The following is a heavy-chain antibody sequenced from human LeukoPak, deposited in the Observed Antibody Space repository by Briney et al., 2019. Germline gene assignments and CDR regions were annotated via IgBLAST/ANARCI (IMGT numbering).Heavy chain of an antibody. J-gene: IGHJ4*02. CDR1: GGSISSYY. CDR3: ARAPSVGATSYFDY. CDR2: IYYSGST. V-gene: IGHV4-59*01. Sequence: PSETLSLTCTVSGGSISSYYWSWIRQPPGTGLEWIGYIYYSGSTNYNPSLKSRVTISVDTSKNQFSLKLSSVTAADTAVYYCARAPSVGATSYFDYWGQGTLVTVSS. D-gene: IGHD1-26*01.